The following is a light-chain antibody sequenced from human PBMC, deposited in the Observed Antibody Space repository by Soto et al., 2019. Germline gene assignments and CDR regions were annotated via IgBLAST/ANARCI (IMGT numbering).Light chain of an antibody. Sequence: EIVLTQSTATLSLSPGERATLSCRASESVGSLLAWFQQKPGQAPRLLIYDASNRATGIPARFSGSGSGTDFTLTISSLEPEDVAVYYCQHCSRWPLTFGGGTKVEIK. CDR3: QHCSRWPLT. V-gene: IGKV3-11*01. J-gene: IGKJ4*01. CDR2: DAS. CDR1: ESVGSL.